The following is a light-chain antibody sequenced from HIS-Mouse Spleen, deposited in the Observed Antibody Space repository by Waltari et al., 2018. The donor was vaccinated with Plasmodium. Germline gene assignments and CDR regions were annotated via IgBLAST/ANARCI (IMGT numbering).Light chain of an antibody. CDR3: CSYAGSYTLV. Sequence: QSALTQPRSVSGSPGQSVTISCTGTSSDVGGYKHVSWYQQQPGKAPKLMIYDVSKRPSGVPDRFSGSKSGNTASLTISGLQAEDEADYYCCSYAGSYTLVFGGGTKLTVL. CDR2: DVS. CDR1: SSDVGGYKH. J-gene: IGLJ2*01. V-gene: IGLV2-11*01.